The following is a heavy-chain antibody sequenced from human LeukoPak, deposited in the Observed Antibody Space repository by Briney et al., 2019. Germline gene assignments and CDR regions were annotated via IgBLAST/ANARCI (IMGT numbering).Heavy chain of an antibody. Sequence: KPSETLSLTCTVSGVSISSSNSYWGWIRQPPGKGLEWIGSIYYSGNTYYNASLKSQVSISIDTSKNQFSLKLNSVTAADTAVYYCARAGYGDSDFDYWGQGTLVTVSS. CDR3: ARAGYGDSDFDY. CDR2: IYYSGNT. V-gene: IGHV4-39*01. CDR1: GVSISSSNSY. D-gene: IGHD4-17*01. J-gene: IGHJ4*02.